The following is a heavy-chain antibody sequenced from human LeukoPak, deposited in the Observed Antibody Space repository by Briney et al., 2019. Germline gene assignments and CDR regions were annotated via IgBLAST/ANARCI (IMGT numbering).Heavy chain of an antibody. V-gene: IGHV3-53*01. CDR1: GVTVSSNY. CDR3: ARSVEVDAFDI. D-gene: IGHD5/OR15-5a*01. Sequence: GGSLRLSCAASGVTVSSNYMSWVRQAPGKGLEWVSVIYSGGSTYYADSVKGRFTISRDNSKNTLYLQMNSLRAEDTAVYYCARSVEVDAFDIWGQGTMVTVSS. CDR2: IYSGGST. J-gene: IGHJ3*02.